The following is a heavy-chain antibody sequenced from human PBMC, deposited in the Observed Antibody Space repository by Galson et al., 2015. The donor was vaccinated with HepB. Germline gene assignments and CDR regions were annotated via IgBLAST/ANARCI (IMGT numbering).Heavy chain of an antibody. CDR3: ARDTLLPAAISKFKKGGLSWFDP. D-gene: IGHD2-2*01. V-gene: IGHV3-48*02. CDR1: GFTFSSYA. Sequence: SLRLSCAASGFTFSSYAMSWVRQAPGKGLEWVSYISSSSSTIYYADSVKGRFTISRDNAKNSLYLQMNSLRDEDTAVYYCARDTLLPAAISKFKKGGLSWFDPWGQGTLVTVSS. CDR2: ISSSSSTI. J-gene: IGHJ5*02.